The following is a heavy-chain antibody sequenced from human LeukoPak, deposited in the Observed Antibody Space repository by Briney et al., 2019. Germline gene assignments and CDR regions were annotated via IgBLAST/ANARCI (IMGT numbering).Heavy chain of an antibody. CDR3: ARQSEYSSSSFDY. Sequence: SETLSLTCAVYGGSFSGYYWGWIRQPPGKGLEWIGSTYYSGSTGSTYYNPSLKSRVTISVDTSKNQFSLKLSSVTAADTAVYYCARQSEYSSSSFDYWGQGTLVTVSS. V-gene: IGHV4-34*01. D-gene: IGHD6-6*01. CDR1: GGSFSGYY. CDR2: TYYSGSTGST. J-gene: IGHJ4*02.